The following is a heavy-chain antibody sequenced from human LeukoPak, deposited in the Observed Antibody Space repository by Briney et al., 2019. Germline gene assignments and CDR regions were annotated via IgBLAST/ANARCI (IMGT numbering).Heavy chain of an antibody. D-gene: IGHD3-22*01. V-gene: IGHV4-38-2*02. CDR2: IYHSGST. J-gene: IGHJ4*02. Sequence: SETLSLTCTVSGYSISSGCYWGWIRQPPGKGLEWIGYIYHSGSTYYNPSLKSRVTISVDRSKNQFSLKLSSVTAADTAVYYCARAGYYYDSSGYGFDYWGQGTLVTVSS. CDR1: GYSISSGCY. CDR3: ARAGYYYDSSGYGFDY.